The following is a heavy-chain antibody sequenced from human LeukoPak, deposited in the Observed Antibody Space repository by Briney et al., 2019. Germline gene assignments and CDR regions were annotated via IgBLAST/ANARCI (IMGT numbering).Heavy chain of an antibody. V-gene: IGHV1-69*06. CDR1: GGTFSSYA. J-gene: IGHJ4*01. Sequence: ASVKVSCKASGGTFSSYAISWVRQAPGQGLEWMGGIIPMYGTPNYAQKFQGRVTITADKSTSTAYMELSSLRYEDTAVYYCARAHDSSGFQAYWGHGTLVAVSS. CDR3: ARAHDSSGFQAY. CDR2: IIPMYGTP. D-gene: IGHD3-22*01.